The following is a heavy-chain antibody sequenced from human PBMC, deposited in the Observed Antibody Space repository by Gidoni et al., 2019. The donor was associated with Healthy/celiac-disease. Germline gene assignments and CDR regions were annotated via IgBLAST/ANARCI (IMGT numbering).Heavy chain of an antibody. Sequence: QVQLVESGGGVVQPGRSLRLSCAASGVTFSSYGMHWVRQAPGKGLEWVAVISYDGSNKYYADSVKGRFTISRDNSKNTLYLQMNSLRAEDTAVYYCAKARSPYYYYYYGMDVWGKGTTVTVSS. CDR2: ISYDGSNK. J-gene: IGHJ6*04. CDR1: GVTFSSYG. CDR3: AKARSPYYYYYYGMDV. V-gene: IGHV3-30*18.